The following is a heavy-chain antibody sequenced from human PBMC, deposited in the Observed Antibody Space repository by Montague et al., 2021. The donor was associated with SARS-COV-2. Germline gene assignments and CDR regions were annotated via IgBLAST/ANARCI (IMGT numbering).Heavy chain of an antibody. CDR2: IYYSGST. J-gene: IGHJ2*01. CDR1: GGSISSGGYY. Sequence: TLSLPCTVSGGSISSGGYYWSWIRQHPGKGLEWIGYIYYSGSTYCNPSLKSRVTISVDTSKNQFSLKMSSVTAADTAVYYCARSPEPMIILIITSLNWYFDLWGRGTLVTVSS. CDR3: ARSPEPMIILIITSLNWYFDL. V-gene: IGHV4-31*03. D-gene: IGHD3-22*01.